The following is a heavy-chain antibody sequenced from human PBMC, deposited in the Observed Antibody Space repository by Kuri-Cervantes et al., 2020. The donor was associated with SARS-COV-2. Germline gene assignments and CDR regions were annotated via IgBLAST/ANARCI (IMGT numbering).Heavy chain of an antibody. J-gene: IGHJ4*02. Sequence: GESLKISCAASGFTFSSYWMSWVRQAPGKGLEWVANIKQDGSEKYYVDSVKGRFTISRDNSKNSLYLQMNSLRTEDTALYYCAKDIAPYYYDSSGYPVPLDYWGQGTLVTVSS. D-gene: IGHD3-22*01. CDR2: IKQDGSEK. CDR3: AKDIAPYYYDSSGYPVPLDY. CDR1: GFTFSSYW. V-gene: IGHV3-7*03.